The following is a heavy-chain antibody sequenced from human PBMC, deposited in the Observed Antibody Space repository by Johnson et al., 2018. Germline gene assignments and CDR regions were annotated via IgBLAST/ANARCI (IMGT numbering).Heavy chain of an antibody. CDR1: GGSFSDYW. CDR2: FYYTGNT. Sequence: QLQESGPGLVKPSETLSLTCTVSGGSFSDYWWSWIRQPPGKGLEWIAYFYYTGNTNSNPSLKSRVSVSADTSKRQLSLRLTSVTAADPALYCCVRGGRRDGDGFDIWGQGTMVTVSS. CDR3: VRGGRRDGDGFDI. V-gene: IGHV4-59*01. D-gene: IGHD2-21*02. J-gene: IGHJ3*02.